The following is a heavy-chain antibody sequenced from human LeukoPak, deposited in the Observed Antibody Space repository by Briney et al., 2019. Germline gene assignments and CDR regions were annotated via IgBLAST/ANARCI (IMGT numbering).Heavy chain of an antibody. CDR1: GGTFSSYG. D-gene: IGHD3-10*01. CDR3: ARVGGEYGSGSYFDY. CDR2: IIPMLGIA. V-gene: IGHV1-69*04. J-gene: IGHJ4*02. Sequence: ASVKVSCKASGGTFSSYGISWVRQAPGQGLEWMGRIIPMLGIANYAQKFQGRVTITTDKSTSTAHMELSSLRCEDTAVYSCARVGGEYGSGSYFDYWGQGTLVTVSS.